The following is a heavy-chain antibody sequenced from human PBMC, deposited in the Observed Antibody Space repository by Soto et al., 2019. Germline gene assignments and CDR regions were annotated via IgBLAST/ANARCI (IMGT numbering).Heavy chain of an antibody. V-gene: IGHV3-7*01. CDR1: GFTFSSYW. J-gene: IGHJ6*01. Sequence: GGSLRLSCAASGFTFSSYWMSWVRQAPGKGLEWVANIKQDGSEKYYVDSVKGRFTISRDNAKNSLYLQMNSLRAEDTAVYYCASLYSSSXXXXYXGMDVXXXGTTV. D-gene: IGHD6-6*01. CDR2: IKQDGSEK. CDR3: ASLYSSSXXXXYXGMDV.